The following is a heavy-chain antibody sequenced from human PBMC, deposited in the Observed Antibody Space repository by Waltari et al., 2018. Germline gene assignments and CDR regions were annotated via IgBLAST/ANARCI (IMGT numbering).Heavy chain of an antibody. Sequence: QVQLVESGGGVVQPGGSLRLSCAASGFTFSSYAMHWVRQAPGKGLEWVAVISYDGSNKYYADSVKGRFTISRDNSKNTLYLQMNSLRAEDTAVYYCASAPVEQQLDYWGQGTLVTVSS. D-gene: IGHD6-13*01. CDR1: GFTFSSYA. CDR3: ASAPVEQQLDY. J-gene: IGHJ4*02. CDR2: ISYDGSNK. V-gene: IGHV3-30-3*01.